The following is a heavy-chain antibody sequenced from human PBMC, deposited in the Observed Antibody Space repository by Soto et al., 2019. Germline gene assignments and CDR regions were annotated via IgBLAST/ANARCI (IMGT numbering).Heavy chain of an antibody. J-gene: IGHJ5*02. CDR3: ARSHCTDGICYTEVIPS. CDR2: INAKNGGT. D-gene: IGHD2-8*01. CDR1: SFTFIDYY. Sequence: QVELVQSGTEVKKAGASVKVSCEASSFTFIDYYLHWVRQAPGQGLEWMGWINAKNGGTRYAEKFQDRVTLTRDRSITTAYLELHRLRSDETAVYYCARSHCTDGICYTEVIPSWGQGTLVTVSS. V-gene: IGHV1-2*02.